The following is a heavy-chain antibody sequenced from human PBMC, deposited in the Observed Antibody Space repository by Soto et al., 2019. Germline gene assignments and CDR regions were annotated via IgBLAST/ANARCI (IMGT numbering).Heavy chain of an antibody. J-gene: IGHJ4*02. CDR2: INPNSGVR. CDR1: GYTFTASY. V-gene: IGHV1-2*02. CDR3: AGGITLPGWEPPHLDC. Sequence: ASVKVSCKASGYTFTASYLHWVRQAHGQGLEWMGWINPNSGVRNYEQKFQGRVTMTRDASINTAYMELSSLRSDDTAVYYCAGGITLPGWEPPHLDCWGQGTMVTVAS. D-gene: IGHD1-26*01.